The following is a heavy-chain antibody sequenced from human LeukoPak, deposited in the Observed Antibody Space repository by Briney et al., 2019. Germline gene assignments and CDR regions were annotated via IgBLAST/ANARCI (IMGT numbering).Heavy chain of an antibody. CDR1: GGSISSYY. J-gene: IGHJ4*02. CDR3: ARAAASGWFGIDY. Sequence: SETLSLTCTVSGGSISSYYWSWIRQPPGKGLEWIGYIYYTGSTNYTPSLKSRVTISVDTSKNQFSLKLNSVTAADTAVYYCARAAASGWFGIDYWGQGTLVTVSS. V-gene: IGHV4-59*01. D-gene: IGHD6-19*01. CDR2: IYYTGST.